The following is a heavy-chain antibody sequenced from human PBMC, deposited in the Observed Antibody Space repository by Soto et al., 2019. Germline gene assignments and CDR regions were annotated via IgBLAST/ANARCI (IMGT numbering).Heavy chain of an antibody. CDR1: GGSFSRYY. J-gene: IGHJ6*04. Sequence: SESLSDHWAIYGGSFSRYYWSWIRQPPGKGLEWIGEINHSGSTNYNPSLKSRVTISVDTSKNQFSLKLSSVTAADTAVYYWARGFWHGYLYYYYDGMDVRGKRTTVT. CDR2: INHSGST. D-gene: IGHD5-12*01. V-gene: IGHV4-34*01. CDR3: ARGFWHGYLYYYYDGMDV.